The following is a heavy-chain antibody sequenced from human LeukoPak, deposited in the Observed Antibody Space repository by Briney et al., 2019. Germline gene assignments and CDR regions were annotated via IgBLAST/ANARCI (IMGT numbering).Heavy chain of an antibody. J-gene: IGHJ4*02. CDR2: ISYDGSNQ. CDR1: GFSFSNFA. D-gene: IGHD3-9*01. V-gene: IGHV3-30*04. Sequence: GGSLRLCCAASGFSFSNFAMHWVRQAPGKGLEWVAIISYDGSNQYYADSVKGRFTISRDSSQNTLYLQMNSLRAEDTAVYYCARELTGYWQQYWGQGTLVTVSS. CDR3: ARELTGYWQQY.